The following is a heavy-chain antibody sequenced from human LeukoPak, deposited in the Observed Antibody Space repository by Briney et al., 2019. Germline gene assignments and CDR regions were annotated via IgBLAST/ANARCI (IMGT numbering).Heavy chain of an antibody. CDR1: GFTFSSYA. V-gene: IGHV3-23*01. J-gene: IGHJ1*01. CDR2: VSGSGGST. CDR3: TKEGFRDGYNKYFQH. Sequence: GGSLRLSCAASGFTFSSYAMSWVRQAPGKGLEWVSAVSGSGGSTYYADSVKGRFTISRDNSKNTLYLQMNSLRAEDTAVYYCTKEGFRDGYNKYFQHWGQGTLVTASS. D-gene: IGHD5-24*01.